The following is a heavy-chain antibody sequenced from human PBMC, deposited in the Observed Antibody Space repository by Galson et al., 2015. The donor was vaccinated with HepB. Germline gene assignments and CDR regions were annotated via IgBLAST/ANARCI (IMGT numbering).Heavy chain of an antibody. CDR1: GYTFTSYG. J-gene: IGHJ3*02. V-gene: IGHV1-18*01. CDR2: ISGYNGNT. D-gene: IGHD3-22*01. CDR3: ARDLYYYDSSGFYDAFDI. Sequence: SVKVSCKASGYTFTSYGISWVRQAPGQGLEWMGWISGYNGNTYYAQKLQGRVTMTTDTTTSTAYMELRSLRSDDTAVYYCARDLYYYDSSGFYDAFDIWGQGTMVTVSS.